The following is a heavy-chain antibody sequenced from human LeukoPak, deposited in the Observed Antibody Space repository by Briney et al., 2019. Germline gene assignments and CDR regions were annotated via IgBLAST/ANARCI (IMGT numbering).Heavy chain of an antibody. CDR1: GGSISSHY. CDR3: ARDGPGGYFDY. J-gene: IGHJ4*02. Sequence: SETLSLTCTVSGGSISSHYWSWLRQPPGKGLEWIGYIYYSGSTNYNPSLKSRVTISVDTSKNQFSLKLSSVTAADTAVYYCARDGPGGYFDYWGQGTLVTVSS. D-gene: IGHD3-16*01. CDR2: IYYSGST. V-gene: IGHV4-59*11.